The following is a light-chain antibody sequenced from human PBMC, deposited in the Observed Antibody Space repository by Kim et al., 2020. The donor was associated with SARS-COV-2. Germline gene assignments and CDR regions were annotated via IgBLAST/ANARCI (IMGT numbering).Light chain of an antibody. CDR3: QQYYSYPYT. J-gene: IGKJ2*01. CDR2: AAS. CDR1: QGINSY. Sequence: SASTGAIVTLTCRSGQGINSYLAWYQQKPGKAPKPLIYAASTLQSGVPSRFSGSASVTDFTLTISCLQSVDFATYYCQQYYSYPYTFGQVTKLDI. V-gene: IGKV1-8*01.